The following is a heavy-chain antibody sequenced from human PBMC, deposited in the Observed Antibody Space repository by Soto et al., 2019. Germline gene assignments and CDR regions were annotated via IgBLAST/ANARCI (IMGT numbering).Heavy chain of an antibody. D-gene: IGHD2-2*01. V-gene: IGHV5-10-1*01. CDR3: ARRRGLEYCSSSSCSNYVMDV. J-gene: IGHJ6*02. Sequence: GASLKISCKGSGYSFTNYWINWVRQMPGKGLEWMGRIDPTDSYTNYSPSFQGHVTISADKSISTAYLQWSSLKASDTAMYYCARRRGLEYCSSSSCSNYVMDVWGQGTTVTVSS. CDR2: IDPTDSYT. CDR1: GYSFTNYW.